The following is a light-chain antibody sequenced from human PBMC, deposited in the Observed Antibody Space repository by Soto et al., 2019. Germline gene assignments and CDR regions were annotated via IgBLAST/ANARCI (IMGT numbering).Light chain of an antibody. J-gene: IGKJ3*01. V-gene: IGKV4-1*01. CDR3: QQCYKDPPT. CDR2: GPS. Sequence: DIVLTQSPDSLAVSLGERATISCKSSQSVFFSSNKKNYIAWYQQKPGQPPTMLISGPSTRASGVPDRFSGSGSETDFTLTISSLQPEDVAVYFCQQCYKDPPTFGPGTKVELK. CDR1: QSVFFSSNKKNY.